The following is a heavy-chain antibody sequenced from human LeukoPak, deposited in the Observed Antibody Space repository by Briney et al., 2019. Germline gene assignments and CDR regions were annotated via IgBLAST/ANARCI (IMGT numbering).Heavy chain of an antibody. CDR1: GFTFSSYW. CDR2: INQDGSVK. CDR3: ARGPARHDFWSGYPLGYYYYGMDV. D-gene: IGHD3-3*01. V-gene: IGHV3-7*01. Sequence: PGGSVRLSCAGTGFTFSSYWMTWVRQAPGKGLEWVANINQDGSVKYFVDSAKGRFTISRDNAKNSLYLQMNSLRAEDTAVYYCARGPARHDFWSGYPLGYYYYGMDVWGQGTTVTVSS. J-gene: IGHJ6*02.